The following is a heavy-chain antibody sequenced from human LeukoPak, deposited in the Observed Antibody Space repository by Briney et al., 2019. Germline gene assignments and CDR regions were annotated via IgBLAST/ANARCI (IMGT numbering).Heavy chain of an antibody. CDR2: IYYSGST. J-gene: IGHJ4*02. D-gene: IGHD5-12*01. CDR1: GGSISSSSYY. V-gene: IGHV4-39*01. Sequence: SETLSLTCTVSGGSISSSSYYWGWIRQPPGKGLEWIGSIYYSGSTYYNPSLKSRVTISVDTSKNQFSLKLSSVTAADTAVYYCATVPSGYDLGYWGQGTLVTVSS. CDR3: ATVPSGYDLGY.